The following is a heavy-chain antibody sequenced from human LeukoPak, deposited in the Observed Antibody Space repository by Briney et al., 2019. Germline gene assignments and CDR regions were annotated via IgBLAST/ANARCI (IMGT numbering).Heavy chain of an antibody. D-gene: IGHD1-26*01. Sequence: SETLSLTCTVSAGSISSSGHYWGWIRQPPGTGLGRIARFYYSGSTYNNPSRKSRVTISVDTSKNQLSLKLSSLTAADTAVYYCARHEYSGSYYGLSWFDPWGQGTLVTVSS. CDR3: ARHEYSGSYYGLSWFDP. J-gene: IGHJ5*02. CDR2: FYYSGST. V-gene: IGHV4-39*01. CDR1: AGSISSSGHY.